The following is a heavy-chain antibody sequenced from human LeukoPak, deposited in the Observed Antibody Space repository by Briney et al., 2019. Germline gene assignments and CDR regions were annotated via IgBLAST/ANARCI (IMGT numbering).Heavy chain of an antibody. D-gene: IGHD4-17*01. CDR2: ISDSGTIM. CDR3: ASHYGDYVWGNF. CDR1: GFTFSRYE. V-gene: IGHV3-48*03. J-gene: IGHJ4*02. Sequence: GGSLRPSCAASGFTFSRYEMNWVRQAPGKGLEWVSYISDSGTIMSYADSVKGRFTISRDNAKNSLYLQMNSLRVEDTAVYYCASHYGDYVWGNFWGQGTLVTVSS.